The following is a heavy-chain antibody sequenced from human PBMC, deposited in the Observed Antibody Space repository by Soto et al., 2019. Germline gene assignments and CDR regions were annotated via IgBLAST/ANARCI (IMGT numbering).Heavy chain of an antibody. D-gene: IGHD2-15*01. CDR2: ISGSGGST. Sequence: EVQLLESGGGLVQPGGSLRLSCAASGFTFSSYAMSWVRQAPGKGLEWVSGISGSGGSTYYADSVKGRFTISRDNSKNTLYLQMNSLRSEDTAVYYCAKDPPRGVVVVAATLGYWGQGTLVTVST. J-gene: IGHJ4*02. CDR1: GFTFSSYA. CDR3: AKDPPRGVVVVAATLGY. V-gene: IGHV3-23*01.